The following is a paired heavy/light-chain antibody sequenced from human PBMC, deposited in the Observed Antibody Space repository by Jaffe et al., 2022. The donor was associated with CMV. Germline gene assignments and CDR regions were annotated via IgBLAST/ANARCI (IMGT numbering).Heavy chain of an antibody. V-gene: IGHV1-8*01. Sequence: QVQLVQSGAEVKKPGASVKVSCKASGYTFTSYDINWVRQATGQGLEWMGWMNPNSGNTGYAQKFQGRVTMTRNTSISTAYMELSSLRSEDTAVYYCARVFQWLGKYYYYYYGMDVWGQGTTVTVSS. D-gene: IGHD6-19*01. CDR3: ARVFQWLGKYYYYYYGMDV. CDR2: MNPNSGNT. CDR1: GYTFTSYD. J-gene: IGHJ6*02.
Light chain of an antibody. CDR3: QQYGSSPQGLLT. CDR1: QSVSSSY. CDR2: GAS. V-gene: IGKV3-20*01. Sequence: EIVLTQSPGTLSLSPGERATLSCRASQSVSSSYLAWYQQKPGQAPRLLIYGASSRATGIPDRFSGSGSGTDFTLTISRLEPEDFAVYYCQQYGSSPQGLLTFGGGTKVEIK. J-gene: IGKJ4*01.